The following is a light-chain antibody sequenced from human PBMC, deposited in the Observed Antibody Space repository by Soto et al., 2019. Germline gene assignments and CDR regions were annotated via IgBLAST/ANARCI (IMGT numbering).Light chain of an antibody. CDR3: HQRQYWPPIT. J-gene: IGKJ5*01. Sequence: EIVLTQSPGTLSLSPGERATLSCRAIQSVSSSYLAWYRQKPGQAPRLLIYGASSRATGIPDRFSGSGSGTDFALTISRLEPEDFAVYYCHQRQYWPPITFGQGTRLEIK. V-gene: IGKV3D-20*02. CDR1: QSVSSSY. CDR2: GAS.